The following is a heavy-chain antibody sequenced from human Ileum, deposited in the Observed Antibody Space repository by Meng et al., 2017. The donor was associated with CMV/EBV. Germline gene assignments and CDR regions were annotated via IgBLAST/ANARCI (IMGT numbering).Heavy chain of an antibody. V-gene: IGHV1-18*04. CDR3: AIHREYQFDS. CDR2: VNPNNGNT. D-gene: IGHD2-2*01. Sequence: QVHMVQSGPEVRKPGASIKVSCKTSGYVFANDLISWVRQAPGQGLECMGWVNPNNGNTKYAQKFQGRVAMTTDTSTSTAYMELRSLTSDDTAVYYCAIHREYQFDSWGQGTLVTVSS. J-gene: IGHJ4*02. CDR1: GYVFANDL.